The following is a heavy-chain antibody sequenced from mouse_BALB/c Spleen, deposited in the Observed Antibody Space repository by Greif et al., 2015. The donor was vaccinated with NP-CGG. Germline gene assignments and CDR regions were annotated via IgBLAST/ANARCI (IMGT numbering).Heavy chain of an antibody. CDR3: ARYDYDAMDY. V-gene: IGHV5-12-2*01. Sequence: EVHLVESGGGLVQPGGSLKLSCAASGFTFSSYTMSWVRQTPEKRLEWVAYISNGGGSTYYPDTVKGRFTISRDNAKNTLYLQMSSLKSEDTAMYYCARYDYDAMDYWGQGTSVTASS. CDR2: ISNGGGST. J-gene: IGHJ4*01. CDR1: GFTFSSYT.